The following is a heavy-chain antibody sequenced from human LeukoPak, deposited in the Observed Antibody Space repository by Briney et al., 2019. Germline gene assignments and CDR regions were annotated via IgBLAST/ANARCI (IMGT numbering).Heavy chain of an antibody. Sequence: PGRSLRLSCAASGFTFSSYAMGWVRQAPGKGLEWVSAITASGDNTYYADSVKGRFTISRDNSNHTLYLQMNSLRAEDTAVYYSAKANGYTYGRYYFDYWGQGTLVTVSS. V-gene: IGHV3-23*01. D-gene: IGHD6-13*01. CDR3: AKANGYTYGRYYFDY. CDR2: ITASGDNT. CDR1: GFTFSSYA. J-gene: IGHJ4*02.